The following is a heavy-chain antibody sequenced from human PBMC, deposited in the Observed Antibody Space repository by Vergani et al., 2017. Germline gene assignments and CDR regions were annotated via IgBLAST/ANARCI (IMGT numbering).Heavy chain of an antibody. Sequence: EVDLVESGGGLAQPGGSLRLSCEASGITFWKFGMHWVRQGPGKGLEWVSGISWNSGAVDYADSVRGRFTISRDNAKNSLFLEMNSLRGADTAVYYCARDSPMGSDWGQGTLVTVSS. D-gene: IGHD3-10*01. CDR3: ARDSPMGSD. V-gene: IGHV3-9*01. CDR1: GITFWKFG. CDR2: ISWNSGAV. J-gene: IGHJ4*02.